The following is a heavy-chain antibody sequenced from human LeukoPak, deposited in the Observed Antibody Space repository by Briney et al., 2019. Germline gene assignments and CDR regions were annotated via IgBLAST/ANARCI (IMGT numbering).Heavy chain of an antibody. CDR1: GYTFTGYY. CDR3: ARGLVVPAARGWFDP. D-gene: IGHD2-2*01. V-gene: IGHV1-2*02. J-gene: IGHJ5*02. CDR2: INPNSGGT. Sequence: GASVKVSCKASGYTFTGYYMHWVRQAPGQGLEWMGWINPNSGGTNYAQKFQGRVTMTRDTSISTAYMELSRLRSDDTAVYYRARGLVVPAARGWFDPWGQGTLVTVSS.